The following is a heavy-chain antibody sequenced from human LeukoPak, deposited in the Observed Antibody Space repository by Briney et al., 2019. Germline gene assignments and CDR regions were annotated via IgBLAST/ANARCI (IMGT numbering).Heavy chain of an antibody. CDR1: GGSFSGYY. J-gene: IGHJ6*03. V-gene: IGHV4-34*01. Sequence: SETLSLTCAVYGGSFSGYYWSWIRQPPGKGLEWIGEINHSGSTNYNPSLKSRVTISVDTSKNQFSLKLSSVTAADTAVYYCARDGRSSSWLHYYYYYMDVWGKGTTVTVSS. CDR3: ARDGRSSSWLHYYYYYMDV. CDR2: INHSGST. D-gene: IGHD6-13*01.